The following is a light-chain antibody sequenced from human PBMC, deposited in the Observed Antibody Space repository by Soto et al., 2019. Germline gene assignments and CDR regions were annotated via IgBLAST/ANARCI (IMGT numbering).Light chain of an antibody. CDR1: QSVNTY. CDR2: DAS. CDR3: QQRRNWPLT. Sequence: EIVLTQSPDTLSLSPGERATLSCRTSQSVNTYLAWYQQRPGQAPRLLMYDASNRATGIPARFSGRGSGTDFTLTIDSLEPEDFAVYYCQQRRNWPLTFGGGIKVEIK. V-gene: IGKV3-11*01. J-gene: IGKJ4*01.